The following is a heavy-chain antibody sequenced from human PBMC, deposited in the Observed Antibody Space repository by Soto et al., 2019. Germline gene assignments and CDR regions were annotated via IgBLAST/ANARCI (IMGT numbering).Heavy chain of an antibody. CDR2: ISGSGGST. D-gene: IGHD3-10*01. CDR1: GFTFSSYA. V-gene: IGHV3-23*01. CDR3: AKYFDSWFGEPLDY. J-gene: IGHJ4*02. Sequence: PGGSLRLSCAASGFTFSSYAMSWVRQAPGKGLEWVSAISGSGGSTYYADSVKGRFTISRDSSKNTLYLQMNSLRAEDTAVYYCAKYFDSWFGEPLDYWGQGTLVTVSS.